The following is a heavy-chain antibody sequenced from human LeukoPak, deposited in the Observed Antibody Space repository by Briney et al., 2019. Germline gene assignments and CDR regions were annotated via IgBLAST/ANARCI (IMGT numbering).Heavy chain of an antibody. D-gene: IGHD3-9*01. CDR3: ARVGHNTYYDILTGPDY. Sequence: GGSLRLSCAASGFTFSSYSMNWVRQAPGEGLEWVSSISSSSSYIYYADSVKGRFTISRDNAKNSLYLQMNSLRAEDTAVYYCARVGHNTYYDILTGPDYWGQGTLVTVSS. CDR1: GFTFSSYS. CDR2: ISSSSSYI. J-gene: IGHJ4*02. V-gene: IGHV3-21*01.